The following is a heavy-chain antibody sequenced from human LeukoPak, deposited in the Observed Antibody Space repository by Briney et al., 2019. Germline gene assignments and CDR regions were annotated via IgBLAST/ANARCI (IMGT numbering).Heavy chain of an antibody. J-gene: IGHJ4*02. CDR1: GFTFSSYA. V-gene: IGHV3-30-3*01. CDR2: ISYDGSNK. D-gene: IGHD3-10*01. Sequence: PGRSLRLSCAASGFTFSSYAMHWVRQAPGKGLEWVAVISYDGSNKYYADSVKGRFTISRDNSKNTLYLQMNSLRAEDTAVYYCARDKGATMVRGPLDYWGQGTLVTVSS. CDR3: ARDKGATMVRGPLDY.